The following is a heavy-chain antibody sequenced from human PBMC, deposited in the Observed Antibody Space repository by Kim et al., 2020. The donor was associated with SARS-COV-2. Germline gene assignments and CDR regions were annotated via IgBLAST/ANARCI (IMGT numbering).Heavy chain of an antibody. CDR2: INHSGST. D-gene: IGHD2-2*01. Sequence: SETLSLTCAVYGGSFSGYYWSWIRQPPGKGLEWIGEINHSGSTNYNPSLKSRVTISVDTSKNQFSLKLSSVTAADTAVYYCARGLGRRGPPSAAGAYQPRTRYYGMDVWGQGTTVTVSS. J-gene: IGHJ6*02. CDR3: ARGLGRRGPPSAAGAYQPRTRYYGMDV. CDR1: GGSFSGYY. V-gene: IGHV4-34*01.